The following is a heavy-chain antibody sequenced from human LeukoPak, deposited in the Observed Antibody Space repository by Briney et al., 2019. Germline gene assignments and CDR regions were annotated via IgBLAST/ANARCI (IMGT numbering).Heavy chain of an antibody. Sequence: HGESLKISCKGSGYSFTSYWIGWVRQMPGKGLEWMGIIYPGDSDTRYSPSFQGQVTISADKSISTAYLQWSSLKASDTAMYYCARRITIFGVVTHFDYWGQGALVTVSS. J-gene: IGHJ4*02. CDR1: GYSFTSYW. D-gene: IGHD3-3*01. V-gene: IGHV5-51*01. CDR2: IYPGDSDT. CDR3: ARRITIFGVVTHFDY.